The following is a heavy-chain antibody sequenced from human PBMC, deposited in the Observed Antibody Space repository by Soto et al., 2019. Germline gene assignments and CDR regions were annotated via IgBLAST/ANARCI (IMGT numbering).Heavy chain of an antibody. CDR1: GGTFRNYP. V-gene: IGHV1-69*02. CDR3: ARSTLVVLNYFES. Sequence: QVQLVQSGTEVKKPGSSVKVSCKASGGTFRNYPINWVRQAPGQGLEWMGSIFPLTDIPDYAQNFQARLTISADKSKSTAYMELSGLTSDDTAMYFCARSTLVVLNYFESWGQGTLVTVSS. J-gene: IGHJ4*02. D-gene: IGHD1-1*01. CDR2: IFPLTDIP.